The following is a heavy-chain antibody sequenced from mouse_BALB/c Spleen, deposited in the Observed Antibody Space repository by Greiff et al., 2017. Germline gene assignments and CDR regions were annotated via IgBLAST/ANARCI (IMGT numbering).Heavy chain of an antibody. J-gene: IGHJ2*01. D-gene: IGHD1-1*01. CDR2: ISSGGSYT. CDR3: TREDGSSLFDY. V-gene: IGHV5-6-4*01. Sequence: EVHLVESGGGLVKPGGSLKLSCAASGFTFSSYTMSWVRQTPEKRLEWVATISSGGSYTYYPDSVKGRFTISRDNAKNTLYLQMSSLKSEDTAMYYCTREDGSSLFDYWGQGTTLTVTS. CDR1: GFTFSSYT.